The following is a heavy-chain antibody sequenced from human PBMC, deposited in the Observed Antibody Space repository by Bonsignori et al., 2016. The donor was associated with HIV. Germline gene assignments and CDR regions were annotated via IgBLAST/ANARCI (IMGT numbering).Heavy chain of an antibody. Sequence: QEQLQESGPGLVKPSETLSLTCSVTDYSFSSGYYWGWIRQPPGKGLEWIANIYHNGNTYYNPSLKSRVTISIDSSKNHLSLQLTSVTAADTAVYYCARVIWASRAYHYAFDLWGRGTKVTVSS. J-gene: IGHJ3*01. CDR2: IYHNGNT. D-gene: IGHD3-22*01. CDR3: ARVIWASRAYHYAFDL. CDR1: DYSFSSGYY. V-gene: IGHV4-38-2*02.